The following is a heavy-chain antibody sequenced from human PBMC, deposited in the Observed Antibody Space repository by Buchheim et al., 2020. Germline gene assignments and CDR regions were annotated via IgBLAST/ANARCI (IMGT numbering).Heavy chain of an antibody. J-gene: IGHJ4*02. CDR3: AREGTVTPYNFDY. Sequence: EVQLVESGGGLVQPGGSLRLSCEASGFTSSTYWMSWVRQAPGKGLLWVANLSPDGSETYYVDSVKGRFTISRDNAKNTLYLQMNSLRAEDTAVYYCAREGTVTPYNFDYWGQGIL. CDR2: LSPDGSET. D-gene: IGHD4-11*01. V-gene: IGHV3-7*01. CDR1: GFTSSTYW.